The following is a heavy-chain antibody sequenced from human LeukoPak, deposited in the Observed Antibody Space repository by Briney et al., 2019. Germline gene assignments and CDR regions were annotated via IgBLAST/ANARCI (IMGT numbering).Heavy chain of an antibody. CDR3: ARLDYGSGEDY. CDR1: GYIWTNNW. Sequence: GESLKISCKVSGYIWTNNWIGWVRQVPGKGPEWMGLIYPGHSDTKYSPSFQGQVTFSADKSISTAYLQWSSLKASDTAMYYCARLDYGSGEDYWGQGTLVTVSS. J-gene: IGHJ4*02. D-gene: IGHD3-10*01. V-gene: IGHV5-51*01. CDR2: IYPGHSDT.